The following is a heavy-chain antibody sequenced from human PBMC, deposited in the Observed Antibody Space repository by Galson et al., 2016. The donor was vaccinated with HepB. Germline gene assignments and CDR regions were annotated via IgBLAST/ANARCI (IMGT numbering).Heavy chain of an antibody. V-gene: IGHV1-69*04. CDR2: ITPVPGVT. CDR1: GDTLSNHA. D-gene: IGHD3-10*01. CDR3: ARKDRAFGSGNYYNN. Sequence: SCKASGDTLSNHAITWVRQAPGQGLEWVGKITPVPGVTNYAQRFQGRVRLTADKSTSTAYMELRGLRSDDSAVYYCARKDRAFGSGNYYNNWGQGTLVTVSS. J-gene: IGHJ4*02.